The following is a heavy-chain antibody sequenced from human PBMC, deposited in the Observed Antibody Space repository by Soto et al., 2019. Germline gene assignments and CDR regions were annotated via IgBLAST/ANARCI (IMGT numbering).Heavy chain of an antibody. CDR2: IYYSGST. V-gene: IGHV4-59*08. Sequence: SATLSLTCTVSGVSISSYYWSWIRQPPGKGLEWIGYIYYSGSTNYNPPLKSRVTISVDTSKNQFSLKLSSVTAADTAVYYCARRYGYSFDYWGQGTLVTVS. CDR3: ARRYGYSFDY. D-gene: IGHD1-1*01. J-gene: IGHJ4*02. CDR1: GVSISSYY.